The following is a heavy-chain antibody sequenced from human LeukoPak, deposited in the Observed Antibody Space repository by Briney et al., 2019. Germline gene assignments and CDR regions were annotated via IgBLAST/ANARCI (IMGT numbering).Heavy chain of an antibody. D-gene: IGHD3-9*01. V-gene: IGHV1-18*01. CDR1: GYTFTSYG. CDR2: ISAYNGNT. CDR3: ARYDILTGYYPFDY. Sequence: ASVKVPCKASGYTFTSYGISWVRQAPGQGLEWMGWISAYNGNTNYAQKLQGRVTMTTDTSTSTVYMELRSLRSDDTAVYYCARYDILTGYYPFDYWGQGTLVTVSS. J-gene: IGHJ4*02.